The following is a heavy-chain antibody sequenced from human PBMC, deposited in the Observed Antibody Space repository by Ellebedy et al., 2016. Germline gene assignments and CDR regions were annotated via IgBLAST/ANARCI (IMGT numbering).Heavy chain of an antibody. Sequence: ASVKVSCKTSGYTFIGYYMHWVRQAPGQGLEWMGWINPNSSATKYAQKFQGRVSMTRDTSISTAYMELTRLRSDDTAMYYCVRDVTASRDYWGQGTLVIVSS. CDR2: INPNSSAT. J-gene: IGHJ4*02. V-gene: IGHV1-2*02. CDR3: VRDVTASRDY. D-gene: IGHD5-18*01. CDR1: GYTFIGYY.